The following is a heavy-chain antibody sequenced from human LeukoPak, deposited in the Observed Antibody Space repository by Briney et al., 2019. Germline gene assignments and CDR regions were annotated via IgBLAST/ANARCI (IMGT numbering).Heavy chain of an antibody. V-gene: IGHV4-30-2*01. CDR2: IYHSGST. D-gene: IGHD2-2*01. J-gene: IGHJ4*02. CDR3: ASNAQLRFDY. CDR1: GGSISSGGYY. Sequence: SQTLSLTCTVSGGSISSGGYYWSWIRQPPGKGLEWIGYIYHSGSTYYNPSLKSRVTISVDRSKNQFSLKLSSVTAADTAVYYCASNAQLRFDYWGQGTLVTVSS.